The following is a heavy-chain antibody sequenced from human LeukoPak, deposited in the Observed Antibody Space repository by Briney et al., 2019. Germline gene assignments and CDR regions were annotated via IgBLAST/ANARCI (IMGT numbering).Heavy chain of an antibody. D-gene: IGHD4-23*01. CDR2: IKYDGTYT. J-gene: IGHJ4*02. CDR3: TRDEGATVASYRFDF. CDR1: GFDFRSYY. V-gene: IGHV3-7*01. Sequence: PGGSVRLSCEASGFDFRSYYMSWVRQAPGKGLEWLANIKYDGTYTNYKDSVKGRLTLSRDNAKNSVYLQMNSLRAEDTAAYYCTRDEGATVASYRFDFWGRGTLVTVSS.